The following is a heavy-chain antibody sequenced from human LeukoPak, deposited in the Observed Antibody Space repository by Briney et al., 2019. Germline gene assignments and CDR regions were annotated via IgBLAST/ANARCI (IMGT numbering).Heavy chain of an antibody. CDR3: ARGSRGFGELIRYYFGMDV. V-gene: IGHV1-8*01. J-gene: IGHJ6*02. D-gene: IGHD3-10*01. Sequence: ASVKVSCKASGYTFTSYDINWVRQATGQGLEWMGWMNPNSGNTGYAQKFQGGVTMTRNTSISTAYMELSSLRSEDTAVYYCARGSRGFGELIRYYFGMDVWGQGTTVTVSS. CDR1: GYTFTSYD. CDR2: MNPNSGNT.